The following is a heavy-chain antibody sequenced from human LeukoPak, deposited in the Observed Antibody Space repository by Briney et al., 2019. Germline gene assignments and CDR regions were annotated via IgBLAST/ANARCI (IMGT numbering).Heavy chain of an antibody. V-gene: IGHV1-2*02. CDR2: INPNSGGT. D-gene: IGHD2-15*01. Sequence: ASVKVPCKASGYTFTGYYMHWVRQAPGQGLEWMGWINPNSGGTNYAQKFQGRVTMTRDTSISTAYMELSRLRSDDTAVYYCARDGGSVVAVTFDYWGQGTLVTVSS. J-gene: IGHJ4*02. CDR1: GYTFTGYY. CDR3: ARDGGSVVAVTFDY.